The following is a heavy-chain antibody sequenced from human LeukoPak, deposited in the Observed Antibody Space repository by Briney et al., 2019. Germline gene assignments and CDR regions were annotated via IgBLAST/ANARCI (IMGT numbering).Heavy chain of an antibody. CDR2: IKQDGSEK. Sequence: GGSLRLSCAASGFTFSSHWMSWVRQAPGKGLEWVANIKQDGSEKYYVDSVKGRFTISRDNAKNSLYLQMNSLRAEDTAVCYCARIQRAAHFDYWGQGTLVTVSS. D-gene: IGHD2-15*01. CDR1: GFTFSSHW. CDR3: ARIQRAAHFDY. J-gene: IGHJ4*02. V-gene: IGHV3-7*01.